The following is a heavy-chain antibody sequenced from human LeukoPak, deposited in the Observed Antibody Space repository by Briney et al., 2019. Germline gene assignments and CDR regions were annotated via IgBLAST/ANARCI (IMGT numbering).Heavy chain of an antibody. CDR1: GFTFSSYS. V-gene: IGHV3-48*04. J-gene: IGHJ4*02. Sequence: PGGSLRLSCAASGFTFSSYSMNWVRQAPGKGLEWVSYISSSSSTIYYADSVKGRFTISRDNTKNSLYLQMNSLRAEDTAVYYCAREEWAAAGTGGQTNDYWGQGTLVTVSS. D-gene: IGHD6-13*01. CDR2: ISSSSSTI. CDR3: AREEWAAAGTGGQTNDY.